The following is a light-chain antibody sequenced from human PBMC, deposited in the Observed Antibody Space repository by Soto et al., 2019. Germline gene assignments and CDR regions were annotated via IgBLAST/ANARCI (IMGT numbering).Light chain of an antibody. CDR2: DAS. CDR1: QSVSSY. J-gene: IGKJ4*01. V-gene: IGKV3-11*01. CDR3: QQRSNWLT. Sequence: EIWLTQSPSTRCLSPGDRATLSCRASQSVSSYLAWYQQKPGQAPRLLIYDASNRATGIPARFSGSGSGTDFTLTISSLEPEDFAVYYCQQRSNWLTFGGGTK.